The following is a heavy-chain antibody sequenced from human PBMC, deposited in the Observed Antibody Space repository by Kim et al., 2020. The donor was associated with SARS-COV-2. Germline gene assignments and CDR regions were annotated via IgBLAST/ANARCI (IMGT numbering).Heavy chain of an antibody. J-gene: IGHJ5*02. CDR3: ARESLTYYYDSSGYYDGPSWFDP. CDR2: IIPILGIA. D-gene: IGHD3-22*01. CDR1: GGTFSSYA. Sequence: SVKVSCKASGGTFSSYAISWVRQAPGQGLEWMGRIIPILGIANYAQKFQGRVTITADKSTSTAYMELSSLRSEDTAVYYCARESLTYYYDSSGYYDGPSWFDPWGQGTLVTVSS. V-gene: IGHV1-69*04.